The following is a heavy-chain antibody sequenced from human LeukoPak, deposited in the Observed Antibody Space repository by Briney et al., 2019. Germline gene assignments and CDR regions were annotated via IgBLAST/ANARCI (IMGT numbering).Heavy chain of an antibody. CDR2: IWYDGSNK. Sequence: GGSLRLSCAASGFTFSSYGMHWVRQAPGKGLEWVAVIWYDGSNKYYADAVKGRFTISRDNSKNTLYLQMNSLRAEETAVYYCARAGYDILTGYYNGLDYWGQGTLVTVSS. CDR3: ARAGYDILTGYYNGLDY. J-gene: IGHJ4*02. D-gene: IGHD3-9*01. V-gene: IGHV3-33*08. CDR1: GFTFSSYG.